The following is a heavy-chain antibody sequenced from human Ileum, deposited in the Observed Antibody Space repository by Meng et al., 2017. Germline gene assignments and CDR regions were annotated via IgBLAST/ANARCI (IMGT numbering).Heavy chain of an antibody. V-gene: IGHV3-23*01. CDR1: GFTFSRYA. D-gene: IGHD2-2*01. CDR2: ITGSGVTT. CDR3: AKDSRYCSSASCHGDDAFDV. J-gene: IGHJ3*01. Sequence: GESLKISCAASGFTFSRYAMSWVRQAPGKGLEWVSVITGSGVTTYYADSVKGRFTISRENSKNTLYLQMSSLRAEDTALYYCAKDSRYCSSASCHGDDAFDVWGQGAQVTVSS.